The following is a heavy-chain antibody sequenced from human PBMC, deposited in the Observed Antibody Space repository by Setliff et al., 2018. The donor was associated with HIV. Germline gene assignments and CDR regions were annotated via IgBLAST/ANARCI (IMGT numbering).Heavy chain of an antibody. CDR1: GGSFRVYY. V-gene: IGHV4-59*01. D-gene: IGHD3-10*01. CDR2: MYYGGST. Sequence: SETLSLTCTVSGGSFRVYYWTWVRQPPGKGLEWIGNMYYGGSTNSNPSLKSRVTMSTDASKNQFSLNLRSVTAADTATYYCARGNYYASGLDYWGQGTLVTVSS. J-gene: IGHJ4*02. CDR3: ARGNYYASGLDY.